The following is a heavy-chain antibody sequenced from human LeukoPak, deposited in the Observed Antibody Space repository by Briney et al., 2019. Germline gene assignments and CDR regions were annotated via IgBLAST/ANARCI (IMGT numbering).Heavy chain of an antibody. CDR2: MNPNSGNT. J-gene: IGHJ6*03. CDR3: ARGVQLVRYYYYYMDV. V-gene: IGHV1-8*01. CDR1: GYTFTSYD. Sequence: GASVKVSCKASGYTFTSYDINWVRHATGQGLEWMGWMNPNSGNTGYAQKFQGRVTMTRNTSISTAYMEPSSLRSEDTAVYYCARGVQLVRYYYYYMDVWGKGTTVTISS. D-gene: IGHD6-13*01.